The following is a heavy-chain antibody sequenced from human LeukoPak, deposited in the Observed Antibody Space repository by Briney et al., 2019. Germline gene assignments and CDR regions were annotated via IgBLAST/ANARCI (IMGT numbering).Heavy chain of an antibody. Sequence: PSETLSLTCGVSSEFFSGYYWGWIRQPPGKGLEWIGDINDSGTTKYNPTLESRVTISIDSSKRQFSLKVKSVTAADTAVYYCARLPLGAFGEVLNFDYWGQGTPVTVSS. CDR2: INDSGTT. V-gene: IGHV4-34*01. J-gene: IGHJ4*02. CDR3: ARLPLGAFGEVLNFDY. D-gene: IGHD3-10*01. CDR1: SEFFSGYY.